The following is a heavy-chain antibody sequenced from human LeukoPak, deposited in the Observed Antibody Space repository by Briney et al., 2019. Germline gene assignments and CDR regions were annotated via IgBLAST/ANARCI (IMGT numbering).Heavy chain of an antibody. CDR1: GYTFTSYY. Sequence: ASVRVSCKASGYTFTSYYMHWVRQAPGQGLEWMGIINPSGGSTSYAQKFQGRVTMTRDTSTSTVYMELSSLRSEDTAVYYCARDREGELSVDYWGQGTLVTVSS. V-gene: IGHV1-46*01. CDR2: INPSGGST. CDR3: ARDREGELSVDY. J-gene: IGHJ4*02. D-gene: IGHD3-16*02.